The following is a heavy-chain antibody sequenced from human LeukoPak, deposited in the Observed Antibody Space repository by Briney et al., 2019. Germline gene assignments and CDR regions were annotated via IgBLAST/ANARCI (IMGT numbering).Heavy chain of an antibody. D-gene: IGHD5-18*01. J-gene: IGHJ4*02. CDR1: RFTFSSYA. CDR2: ISGSGGST. CDR3: AKKRGRYSYAIDY. Sequence: GGSLRLSCAPSRFTFSSYAMSWVRQAPGKGLEWVSAISGSGGSTYYADSVKGQFTISRDNSKNTLYLQMNRLRAEDTAVYYCAKKRGRYSYAIDYWGQGTLVTVSS. V-gene: IGHV3-23*01.